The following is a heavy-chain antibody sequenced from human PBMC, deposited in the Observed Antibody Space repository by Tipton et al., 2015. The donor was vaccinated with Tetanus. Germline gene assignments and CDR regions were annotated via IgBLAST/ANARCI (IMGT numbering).Heavy chain of an antibody. CDR2: IIYSGST. V-gene: IGHV4-39*07. J-gene: IGHJ6*02. Sequence: TLSLTCAVSGASIISSSYFWGWIRQPPGKGLEWIGHIIYSGSTHYNPSLESRITISLDRSKNQFSLKLTSVTAADTAVYYCARGAGYYRARGREFVPSYYYHGMDVSGQGISVAVSS. CDR3: ARGAGYYRARGREFVPSYYYHGMDV. D-gene: IGHD2-2*03. CDR1: GASIISSSYF.